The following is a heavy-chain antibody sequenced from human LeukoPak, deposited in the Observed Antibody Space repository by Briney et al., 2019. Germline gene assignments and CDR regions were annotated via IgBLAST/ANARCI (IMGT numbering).Heavy chain of an antibody. J-gene: IGHJ4*02. CDR2: ITPFNGNT. CDR3: ARDSYDSSGSYFFLKLLDY. D-gene: IGHD3-22*01. Sequence: ASVKVSCKVSGYTFTRYGINWVRQAPGQGLEWMGWITPFNGNTDYAQKFQGRVTMTTDTSTNTAYMELRSLRSDDTAVYYCARDSYDSSGSYFFLKLLDYWGQGTLVAVSS. V-gene: IGHV1-18*01. CDR1: GYTFTRYG.